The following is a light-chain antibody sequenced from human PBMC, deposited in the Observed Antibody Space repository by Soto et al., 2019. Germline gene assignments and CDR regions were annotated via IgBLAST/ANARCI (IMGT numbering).Light chain of an antibody. CDR3: QQYYSTMYT. Sequence: DIVMTQSPDSLAVSLGERATINCKSSQSVLYCSNNRDSLAWYQQKPGLPPKLLIYWASIRASGVPDRFSGGGSGTDFTLTISSLQAEDVAVYYCQQYYSTMYTFGQGTRLEIK. CDR2: WAS. J-gene: IGKJ5*01. CDR1: QSVLYCSNNRDS. V-gene: IGKV4-1*01.